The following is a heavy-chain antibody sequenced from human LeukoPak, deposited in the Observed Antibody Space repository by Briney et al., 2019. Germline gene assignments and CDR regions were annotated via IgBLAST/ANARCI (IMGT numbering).Heavy chain of an antibody. CDR2: INHSGST. J-gene: IGHJ4*02. D-gene: IGHD3-3*01. V-gene: IGHV4-34*01. CDR3: ARVRLLEWLPYFDY. Sequence: LETLSLTCAVYGGSFSGYYWSWIRQPPGKGLEWIGEINHSGSTNYNPSLKSRVTISVDTSKNQFSLKLSSVTAADTAVYYCARVRLLEWLPYFDYWGQGTLVTVSS. CDR1: GGSFSGYY.